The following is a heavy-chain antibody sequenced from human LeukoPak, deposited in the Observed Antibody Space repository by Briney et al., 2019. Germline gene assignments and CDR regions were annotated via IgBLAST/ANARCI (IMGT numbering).Heavy chain of an antibody. J-gene: IGHJ6*02. D-gene: IGHD3-10*01. CDR1: GFTVSSNY. Sequence: GGSLRHSCAASGFTVSSNYMSWVRQSPGKGLEWVSVIYSGGSTYCADSVKGRFTISRDNSKSTLYLQINSLRAEDTAVYYCVGLLWFGESRSLYGMDVWGQGTTVTVSS. CDR2: IYSGGST. V-gene: IGHV3-66*01. CDR3: VGLLWFGESRSLYGMDV.